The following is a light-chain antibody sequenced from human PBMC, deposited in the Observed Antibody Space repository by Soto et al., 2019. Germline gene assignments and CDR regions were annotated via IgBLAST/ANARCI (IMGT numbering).Light chain of an antibody. V-gene: IGLV2-8*01. CDR3: SSYAGTNNLV. CDR2: EVT. J-gene: IGLJ3*02. Sequence: QSALTQPPSASGSPGQSVTISCTGTSSDIGGYGYVSWYQQHPGKAPKLMIYEVTNRPSGVPDRFSGSKSGNTASLTVSGLQGEDEADYYCSSYAGTNNLVFGGGTKLTVL. CDR1: SSDIGGYGY.